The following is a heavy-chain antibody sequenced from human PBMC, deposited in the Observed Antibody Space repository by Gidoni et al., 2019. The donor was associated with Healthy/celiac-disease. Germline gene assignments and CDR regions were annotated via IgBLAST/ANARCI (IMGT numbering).Heavy chain of an antibody. J-gene: IGHJ4*02. CDR1: GFTFSSYG. CDR2: ISYDGSNK. D-gene: IGHD5-12*01. CDR3: AKAGERRDGYNFLDY. Sequence: QVQLVESGGGVVQPGRSLRLSCAASGFTFSSYGMHWVRQAPGKGLEWVAVISYDGSNKYYADSVKGRFTISRDNSKNTLYLQMNSLRAEDTAVYYCAKAGERRDGYNFLDYWGQGTLVTVSS. V-gene: IGHV3-30*18.